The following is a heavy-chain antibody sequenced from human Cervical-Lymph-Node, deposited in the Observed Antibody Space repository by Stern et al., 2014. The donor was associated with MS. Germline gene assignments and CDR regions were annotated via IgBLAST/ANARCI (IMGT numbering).Heavy chain of an antibody. J-gene: IGHJ4*02. CDR1: GFKFSIYW. CDR3: ARQTTAWASDV. Sequence: EVQLVESGAELIRPGESLKISCKGSGFKFSIYWIAWGLQMPGKGLEWMVIIYPGDSATRYSPSFQGQVTMSADKSSSTAYLQWSSLNASDTAMYFCARQTTAWASDVWGQGTLVTVSS. CDR2: IYPGDSAT. D-gene: IGHD1-14*01. V-gene: IGHV5-51*01.